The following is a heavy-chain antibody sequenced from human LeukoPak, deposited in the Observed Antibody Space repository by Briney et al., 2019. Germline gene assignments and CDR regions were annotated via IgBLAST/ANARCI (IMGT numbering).Heavy chain of an antibody. V-gene: IGHV4-38-2*02. Sequence: SETLSLTCTVSGYSISSGYYWGWIRQPPGKGLEWIGSIYYSGSTYYNPSLKGRVTISVDTSKNQFSLKLSSVTAADTAVYYCATLGITGTTGAWGQGTLVTVSS. CDR1: GYSISSGYY. CDR3: ATLGITGTTGA. CDR2: IYYSGST. D-gene: IGHD1-20*01. J-gene: IGHJ5*02.